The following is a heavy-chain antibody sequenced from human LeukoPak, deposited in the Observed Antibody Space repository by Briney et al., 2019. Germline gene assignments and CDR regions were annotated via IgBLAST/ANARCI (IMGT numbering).Heavy chain of an antibody. CDR1: GYTFTSYG. D-gene: IGHD3-16*01. V-gene: IGHV1-18*01. CDR2: ISAYNGNT. Sequence: ASVKVSCKASGYTFTSYGISWVRQAPGQGLEWMGWISAYNGNTNYAQKLQGRVTMTRNTSISTAYMELSSLRSEDTAVYYCARPKGGTDAFDIWGQGTMVTVSS. CDR3: ARPKGGTDAFDI. J-gene: IGHJ3*02.